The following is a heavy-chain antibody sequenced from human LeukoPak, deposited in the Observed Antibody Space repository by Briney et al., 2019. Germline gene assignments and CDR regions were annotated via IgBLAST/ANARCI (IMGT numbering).Heavy chain of an antibody. Sequence: GGSLRLSCAASGFTFSSYAMSWVRQAPGKGLEWVSSISSSSSYIYYADSVKGRFTISRDNAKNSLYLQMNSLRAEDTAVYYCARGKNYDILTGLENYYYYYMDVWGKGTTVTVSS. V-gene: IGHV3-21*01. CDR3: ARGKNYDILTGLENYYYYYMDV. J-gene: IGHJ6*03. CDR2: ISSSSSYI. D-gene: IGHD3-9*01. CDR1: GFTFSSYA.